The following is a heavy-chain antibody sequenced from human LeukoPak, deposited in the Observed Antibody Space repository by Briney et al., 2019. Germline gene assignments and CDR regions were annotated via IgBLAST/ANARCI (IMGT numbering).Heavy chain of an antibody. CDR1: GGSISSYY. Sequence: PSETLSLTCTVSGGSISSYYWSWLRQPPGKGLEWIGYIYYSGSTNYNPSLKSRVTISVDTSKNQFSLKLSSVTAADTAVYYCASYISSGRGGWFDPWGQGTLVTVSS. J-gene: IGHJ5*02. CDR2: IYYSGST. CDR3: ASYISSGRGGWFDP. D-gene: IGHD2-21*01. V-gene: IGHV4-59*01.